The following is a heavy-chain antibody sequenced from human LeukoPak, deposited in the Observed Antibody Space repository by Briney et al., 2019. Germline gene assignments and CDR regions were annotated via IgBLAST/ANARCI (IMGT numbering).Heavy chain of an antibody. V-gene: IGHV4-34*01. CDR1: GGSFSGYY. Sequence: SETLSLTCAVYGGSFSGYYWSWIRQPPGKGLEWIGEINHSGSTNYNPSLKSRVTISVDPSKNQFSLKLSSVTAADTAVYYCARGVGLVAAPFMSAGLVGNWFDPWAREPWSPSPQ. CDR3: ARGVGLVAAPFMSAGLVGNWFDP. CDR2: INHSGST. J-gene: IGHJ5*02. D-gene: IGHD3/OR15-3a*01.